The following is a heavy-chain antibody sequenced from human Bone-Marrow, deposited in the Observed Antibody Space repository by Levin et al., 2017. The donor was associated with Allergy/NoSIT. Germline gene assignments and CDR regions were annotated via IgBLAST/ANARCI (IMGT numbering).Heavy chain of an antibody. CDR1: GFTFSSYA. V-gene: IGHV3-23*01. D-gene: IGHD6-19*01. CDR3: AKEGLAVAGYYFDS. Sequence: HPGESLKISCAASGFTFSSYAMSWVRQAPGKGLEWVSSISGSGTITHYAESVKGRFTISRDISKNMLHLQMNSLRAEDTAIYFCAKEGLAVAGYYFDSWGQGTLVTVSS. J-gene: IGHJ4*02. CDR2: ISGSGTIT.